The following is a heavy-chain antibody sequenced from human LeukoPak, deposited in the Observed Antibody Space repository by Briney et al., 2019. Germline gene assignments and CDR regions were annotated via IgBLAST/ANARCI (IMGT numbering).Heavy chain of an antibody. CDR2: ISGSDGST. D-gene: IGHD2-2*01. V-gene: IGHV3-23*01. CDR3: APLGYCSDTSCSDTDY. J-gene: IGHJ4*02. CDR1: GFSFRSYG. Sequence: GGSLRLSCVVSGFSFRSYGMSWVRQAPGKGLEWVSTISGSDGSTYYADSLKGRFTISRDNSKNTLYLQMNSLRAEDTAVYYCAPLGYCSDTSCSDTDYWGQGTLVTVSS.